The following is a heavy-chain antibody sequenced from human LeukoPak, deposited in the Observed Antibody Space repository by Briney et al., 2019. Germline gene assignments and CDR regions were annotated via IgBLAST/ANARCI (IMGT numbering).Heavy chain of an antibody. CDR3: ARESGWYWFDP. CDR2: IYYSGST. CDR1: GGSFSGYY. V-gene: IGHV4-59*01. J-gene: IGHJ5*02. D-gene: IGHD6-19*01. Sequence: SETLSLTCAVYGGSFSGYYWSWIRQPPGKGLEWIGYIYYSGSTNYNPSLRSRVTISVDTSKNQFSLKLSSVAAADTAVYYCARESGWYWFDPWGQGTLVTVSS.